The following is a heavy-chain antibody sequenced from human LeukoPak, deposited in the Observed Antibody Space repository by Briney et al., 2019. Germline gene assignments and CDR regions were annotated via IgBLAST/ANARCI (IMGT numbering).Heavy chain of an antibody. V-gene: IGHV1-46*01. J-gene: IGHJ4*02. Sequence: ASVKVSCKASAYTFSTYLIHWVRQAPGQGLEWMGIIDPSGGSTGYAQKFQGRVTMTRDTSTSTVYMELSSLRSEDTAVYYCARGSGSYLTALPFDYWGQGTLVTVSS. CDR1: AYTFSTYL. CDR3: ARGSGSYLTALPFDY. D-gene: IGHD1-26*01. CDR2: IDPSGGST.